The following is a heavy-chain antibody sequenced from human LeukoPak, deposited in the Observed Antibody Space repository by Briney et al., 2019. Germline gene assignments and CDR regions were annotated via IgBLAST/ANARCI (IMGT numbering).Heavy chain of an antibody. Sequence: SVKVSCKTSGGTFSSYAISWVRQAPGQGLEWMGGIIPIFGTANYAQKFQGRVTITADESTSTADMELSSLRAEDTAGYYCARDGGHQLEPDYYYYYYMDVWGKGTTVTVS. J-gene: IGHJ6*03. V-gene: IGHV1-69*01. CDR1: GGTFSSYA. CDR3: ARDGGHQLEPDYYYYYYMDV. D-gene: IGHD6-13*01. CDR2: IIPIFGTA.